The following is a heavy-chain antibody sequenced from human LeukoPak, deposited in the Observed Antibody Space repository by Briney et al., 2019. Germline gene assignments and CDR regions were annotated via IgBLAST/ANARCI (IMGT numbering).Heavy chain of an antibody. CDR2: VNPNSGGT. D-gene: IGHD1-26*01. CDR3: ARETMRGTSWFDP. CDR1: GYTFTDYY. V-gene: IGHV1-2*06. J-gene: IGHJ5*02. Sequence: ASVKVSCKASGYTFTDYYIHWVRQAPGQGLEWMGRVNPNSGGTNYAQKFQGRVTTTRDTSISTAYMERSRLTSDDTAVYYCARETMRGTSWFDPWGQGTLVTVSS.